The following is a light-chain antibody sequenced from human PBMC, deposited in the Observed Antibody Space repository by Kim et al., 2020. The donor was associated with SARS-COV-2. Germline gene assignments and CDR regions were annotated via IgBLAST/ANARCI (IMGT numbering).Light chain of an antibody. CDR3: NSRDSSGNHNWV. J-gene: IGLJ3*02. Sequence: LGQTVRITCQGDSLRSYYASWYQQKPGQAPVLVIYGKNNRPSGIPDRFSGSSSGNTASLTITGAQAEDEADYYRNSRDSSGNHNWVFGGGTQLTVL. V-gene: IGLV3-19*01. CDR1: SLRSYY. CDR2: GKN.